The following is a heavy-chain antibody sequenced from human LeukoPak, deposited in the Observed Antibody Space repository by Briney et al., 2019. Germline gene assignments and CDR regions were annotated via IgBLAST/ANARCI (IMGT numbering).Heavy chain of an antibody. CDR1: GFTVSSSY. V-gene: IGHV3-66*01. CDR2: IYSDGST. Sequence: GGSLRLSCAASGFTVSSSYMSWVRQAPGKGLEWVSVIYSDGSTYYADSVKGRFTISRDNSKNTLYLQMNSLRAEDTAVYYCASLGTYYYDSSVDYWGQGTLVTVSS. CDR3: ASLGTYYYDSSVDY. D-gene: IGHD3-22*01. J-gene: IGHJ4*02.